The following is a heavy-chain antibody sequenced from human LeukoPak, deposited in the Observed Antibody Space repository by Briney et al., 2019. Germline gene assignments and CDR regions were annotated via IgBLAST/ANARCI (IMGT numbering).Heavy chain of an antibody. V-gene: IGHV4-39*01. CDR2: IYYSGDT. Sequence: PSETLSLTCTVSGGSISLSTYYWGWSRQPPGKGLEWIGSIYYSGDTYYNSSLKSRVTISVDTSKNQFSLKLSSVTAADTAVYYCARLRGAMTTVTSNFDSWGQGTLVTVSS. CDR1: GGSISLSTYY. J-gene: IGHJ4*02. D-gene: IGHD4-17*01. CDR3: ARLRGAMTTVTSNFDS.